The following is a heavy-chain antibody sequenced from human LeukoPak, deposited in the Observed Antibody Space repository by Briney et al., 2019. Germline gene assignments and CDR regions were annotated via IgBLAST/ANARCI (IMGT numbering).Heavy chain of an antibody. D-gene: IGHD2-8*01. CDR1: GFTFSDYY. V-gene: IGHV3-11*01. CDR3: ALGTINKDYYFGMDV. Sequence: GGSLRLSCAASGFTFSDYYMTWLRQAPGKGLEWLSYISNCGSTVFYADSVKGRFTVSRDNAKRSLYLQIESLRDDDTAVYHCALGTINKDYYFGMDVWGQGTTVTVSS. J-gene: IGHJ6*02. CDR2: ISNCGSTV.